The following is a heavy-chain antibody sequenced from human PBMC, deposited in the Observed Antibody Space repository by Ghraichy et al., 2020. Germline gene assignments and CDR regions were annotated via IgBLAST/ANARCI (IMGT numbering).Heavy chain of an antibody. CDR3: ARDRGLYIVGATFYYYYGMDV. V-gene: IGHV6-1*01. D-gene: IGHD1-26*01. Sequence: QTLSLTCAISGDSVSSNSAAWNWIRQSPSRGLEWLGRTYYRSKWYNDYAVSVKSRITINPDTSKNQFSLQLNSVTPEDTAVYYCARDRGLYIVGATFYYYYGMDVWGQGTTVTVSS. CDR1: GDSVSSNSAA. J-gene: IGHJ6*02. CDR2: TYYRSKWYN.